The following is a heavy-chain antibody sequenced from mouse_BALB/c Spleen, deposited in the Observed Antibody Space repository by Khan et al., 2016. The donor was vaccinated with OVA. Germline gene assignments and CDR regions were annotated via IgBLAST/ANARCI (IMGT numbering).Heavy chain of an antibody. CDR3: TKIQGGDFDY. Sequence: EVQLQESGPGLVKPSQSLSLTCTVTGYSITSDYAWNWIRQFPGNKLEWMGYISYSGNTKYNPSLKSLISVTPDTSENQFFMQLKFENIEDTARDYCTKIQGGDFDYWGQGTTLTVSS. CDR1: GYSITSDYA. D-gene: IGHD3-2*02. V-gene: IGHV3-2*02. CDR2: ISYSGNT. J-gene: IGHJ2*01.